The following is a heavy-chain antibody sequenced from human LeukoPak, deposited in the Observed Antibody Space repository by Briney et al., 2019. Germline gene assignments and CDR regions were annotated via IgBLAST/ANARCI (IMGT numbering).Heavy chain of an antibody. CDR2: IYYSGSSA. CDR3: ARPRDSSGYYDAFDI. D-gene: IGHD3-22*01. J-gene: IGHJ3*02. CDR1: GDAISSSGTS. Sequence: PSETLSLTCSVSGDAISSSGTSWSWIRQPPGKGLEWIGYIYYSGSSANYSPSLKSRVSISVETSKNQFSLKLSSVTAADTAVYYCARPRDSSGYYDAFDIWGQGTMVTVSS. V-gene: IGHV4-30-4*07.